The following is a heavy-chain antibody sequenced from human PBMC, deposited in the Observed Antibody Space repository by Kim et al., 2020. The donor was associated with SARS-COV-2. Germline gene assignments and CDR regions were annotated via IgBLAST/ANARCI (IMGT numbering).Heavy chain of an antibody. D-gene: IGHD3-22*01. V-gene: IGHV1-69*04. CDR3: ARPWAGYYYAISGNYGGNDAFDI. Sequence: SVKVSCKSSGGTFNSYAITWVRQAPGQGLAGMGRIIPFRGIANYAQSFQGRVTFPADKSTSPAYMELSSLRSEDTAGYYWARPWAGYYYAISGNYGGNDAFDIWGQGTMVTVSS. CDR2: IIPFRGIA. CDR1: GGTFNSYA. J-gene: IGHJ3*02.